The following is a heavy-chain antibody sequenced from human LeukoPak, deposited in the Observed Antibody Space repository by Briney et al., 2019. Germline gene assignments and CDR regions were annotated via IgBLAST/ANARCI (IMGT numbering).Heavy chain of an antibody. Sequence: GGSLRLSCAASGFAFSSYWMSWVRQAPGKGLEWVANIKQDGSEKYYVDSVKGRFTISRDNAKNSLYLQMNSLRAEDTAVYYCARGPNVLLWFGDYWGQGTLVTVSS. J-gene: IGHJ4*02. D-gene: IGHD3-10*01. CDR1: GFAFSSYW. V-gene: IGHV3-7*01. CDR2: IKQDGSEK. CDR3: ARGPNVLLWFGDY.